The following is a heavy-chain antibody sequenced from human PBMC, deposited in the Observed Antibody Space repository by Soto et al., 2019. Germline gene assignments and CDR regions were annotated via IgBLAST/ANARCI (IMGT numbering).Heavy chain of an antibody. D-gene: IGHD1-26*01. CDR1: GYTFSGHY. V-gene: IGHV1-2*02. Sequence: ASVKVSCKTSGYTFSGHYIHWVRQAPQQGPEWMGEIGPESGATRYAEKFRGRVTLTMDTSITTVYMELRNLSPDDTAVYYCGRGRSGQIVIFYWGQGTPVTVSS. CDR2: IGPESGAT. CDR3: GRGRSGQIVIFY. J-gene: IGHJ4*02.